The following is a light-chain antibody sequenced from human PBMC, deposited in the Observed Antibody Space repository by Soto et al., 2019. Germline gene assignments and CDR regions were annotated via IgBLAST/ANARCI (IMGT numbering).Light chain of an antibody. Sequence: EIVCTQSPATLSLSRGERATLPCRASQIVSGKYLAWYHQRPGQAPRVLIYGASTRATGFPARFSGSGSGTDFNLTISSLQPEDFAVYYCQQYDNWPWTFGQGTKLDIK. CDR3: QQYDNWPWT. CDR1: QIVSGKY. J-gene: IGKJ1*01. CDR2: GAS. V-gene: IGKV3D-7*01.